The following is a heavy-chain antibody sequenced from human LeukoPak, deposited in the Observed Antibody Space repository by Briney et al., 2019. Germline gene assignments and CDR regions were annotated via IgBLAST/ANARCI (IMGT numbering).Heavy chain of an antibody. D-gene: IGHD3-16*01. J-gene: IGHJ4*02. CDR3: ARDGGDSSHQLDY. V-gene: IGHV3-53*01. CDR2: INSGGST. Sequence: GRSLRLSCTALGFTVRSNYMSWVRKAPGKGLEWFAVINSGGSTYYADSGNGRLTISRDNSKNTLYLQMNSLRAEDTAVYYCARDGGDSSHQLDYWGQGTLVTVSS. CDR1: GFTVRSNY.